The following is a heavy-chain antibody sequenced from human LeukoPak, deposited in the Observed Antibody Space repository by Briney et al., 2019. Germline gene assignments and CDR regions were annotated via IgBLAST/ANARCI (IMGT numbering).Heavy chain of an antibody. V-gene: IGHV3-48*03. CDR3: ARVPRSGNHFDY. D-gene: IGHD1-26*01. J-gene: IGHJ4*02. CDR2: ISSSGSAI. Sequence: PGGSLRLSCAASGFTFSYYETNWVRQAPGKGLEWVSYISSSGSAIYYADSVKGRFTISRDYAKNSLYLQMNSLRAEDTAVYYCARVPRSGNHFDYWGQGTLVTVSS. CDR1: GFTFSYYE.